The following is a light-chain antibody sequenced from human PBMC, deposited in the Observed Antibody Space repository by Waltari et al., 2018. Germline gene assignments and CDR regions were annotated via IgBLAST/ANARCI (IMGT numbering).Light chain of an antibody. Sequence: IELTQSPGTLSLSPGDRATLSCRASQTASTIPLSWYQQKPGQAPRILIYSTYNRATGIPDRFSGSGSGTDFTLTINRLAPEDFAMYYCQQYDGIVVTFGGGTKVEI. CDR3: QQYDGIVVT. CDR2: STY. V-gene: IGKV3-20*01. J-gene: IGKJ4*01. CDR1: QTASTIP.